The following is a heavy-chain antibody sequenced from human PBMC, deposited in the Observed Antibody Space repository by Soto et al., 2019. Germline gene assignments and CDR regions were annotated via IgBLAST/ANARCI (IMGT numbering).Heavy chain of an antibody. Sequence: PSETLSLTCADYGGSFSGYYWSWIRQPPGKGLEWIGEINHSGSTNYNPSLKSRVTISVDTSKNQFSLKLSSVTAADTAVYYCARGSSSWYWGYYYYGMDVWGQGTTVTVSS. D-gene: IGHD6-13*01. J-gene: IGHJ6*02. CDR2: INHSGST. CDR1: GGSFSGYY. CDR3: ARGSSSWYWGYYYYGMDV. V-gene: IGHV4-34*01.